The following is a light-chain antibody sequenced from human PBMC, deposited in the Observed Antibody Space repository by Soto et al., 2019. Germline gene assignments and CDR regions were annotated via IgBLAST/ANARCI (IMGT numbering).Light chain of an antibody. V-gene: IGLV2-23*01. CDR2: EGS. CDR1: SSDVGSYNL. Sequence: QSALTQPASVSGSPGQSITISCTGTSSDVGSYNLVSWYQQHPGKAPKLTIYEGSKRPSGVSNRFSGSKSGNTASLTISGLQAEDEADYYCCSYAGSSNLVVFGGGTKLTVL. CDR3: CSYAGSSNLVV. J-gene: IGLJ2*01.